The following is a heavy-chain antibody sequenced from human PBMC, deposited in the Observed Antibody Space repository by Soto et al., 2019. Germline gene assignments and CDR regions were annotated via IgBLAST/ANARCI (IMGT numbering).Heavy chain of an antibody. V-gene: IGHV3-7*01. Sequence: GGSLRLSCAASGFPFSGSWMRWVCQAPGKGLEWVAVINPDGSTKHYVDSVNGRFTISRDNSKNSLFLQMNSLRDEDTGVFFCARDRAYMAVDYWGQGIQVTVSS. CDR2: INPDGSTK. D-gene: IGHD1-20*01. J-gene: IGHJ4*02. CDR1: GFPFSGSW. CDR3: ARDRAYMAVDY.